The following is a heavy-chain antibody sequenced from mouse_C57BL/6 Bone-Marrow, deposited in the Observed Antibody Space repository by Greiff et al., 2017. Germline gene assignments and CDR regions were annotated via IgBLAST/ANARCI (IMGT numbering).Heavy chain of an antibody. CDR3: ARTFITTVY. D-gene: IGHD1-1*01. Sequence: VQLKESGAELARPGASVKLSCKASGYTFTSYGISWVKQRTGQGLEWIGEIYPRSGNTYYNEKFKGKATLTADKSSSTAYMELRSLTSEDSAVYFCARTFITTVYWGQGTTLTVSS. J-gene: IGHJ2*01. CDR1: GYTFTSYG. CDR2: IYPRSGNT. V-gene: IGHV1-81*01.